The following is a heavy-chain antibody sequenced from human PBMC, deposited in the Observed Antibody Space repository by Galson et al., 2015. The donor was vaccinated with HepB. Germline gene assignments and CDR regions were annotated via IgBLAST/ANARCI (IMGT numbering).Heavy chain of an antibody. J-gene: IGHJ3*02. Sequence: SCKVSGYTLTELSMHWVRQAPGKGLEWMGGFDPEDGETIYAQKFQGRVTMTEDTSTDTACMELSSLRSEDTAVYYCATDCVRYDYVWGSYRTDASDIWGQATMVTVSS. CDR2: FDPEDGET. CDR1: GYTLTELS. D-gene: IGHD3-16*02. CDR3: ATDCVRYDYVWGSYRTDASDI. V-gene: IGHV1-24*01.